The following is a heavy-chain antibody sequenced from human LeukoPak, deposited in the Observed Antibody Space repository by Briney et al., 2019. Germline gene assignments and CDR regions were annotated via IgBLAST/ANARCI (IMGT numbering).Heavy chain of an antibody. J-gene: IGHJ4*02. D-gene: IGHD6-19*01. CDR1: GFTVSSNY. Sequence: GGSLRLSCAASGFTVSSNYMSWVRQVPGKGLEWVSVIYSGGSTYYADSAKGRFTISRDNSKNTLYLQMNSLRAEDTAVYYCARGLHSSGWYSDYWGQGTLVTVSS. V-gene: IGHV3-53*01. CDR3: ARGLHSSGWYSDY. CDR2: IYSGGST.